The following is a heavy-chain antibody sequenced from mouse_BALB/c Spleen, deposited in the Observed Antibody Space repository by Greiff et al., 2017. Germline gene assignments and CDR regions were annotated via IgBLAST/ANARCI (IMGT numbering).Heavy chain of an antibody. CDR3: ARQGIYPYAMDY. CDR2: ISSGSSTI. Sequence: EVQVVESGGGLVQPGGSRKLSCAASGFTFSSFGMHWVRQAPEKGLEWVAYISSGSSTIYYADTVKGRFTISRDNPKNTLFLQMTSLRSEDTAMYYCARQGIYPYAMDYWGQGTSVTVSS. V-gene: IGHV5-17*02. J-gene: IGHJ4*01. CDR1: GFTFSSFG.